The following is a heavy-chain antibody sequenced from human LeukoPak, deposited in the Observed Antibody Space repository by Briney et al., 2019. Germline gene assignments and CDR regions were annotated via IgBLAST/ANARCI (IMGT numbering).Heavy chain of an antibody. CDR3: ARGGSAWAIDC. CDR2: ISYDGSNK. CDR1: GFTFSTYA. Sequence: PGRSLRLSCAASGFTFSTYAMYWGRQAPGKGLEWVGVISYDGSNKYYAASVKGRFPISRDNSKNTLYLQMNSLRAEDTAANYCARGGSAWAIDCWGQGTLVTVSS. V-gene: IGHV3-30-3*01. D-gene: IGHD6-19*01. J-gene: IGHJ4*02.